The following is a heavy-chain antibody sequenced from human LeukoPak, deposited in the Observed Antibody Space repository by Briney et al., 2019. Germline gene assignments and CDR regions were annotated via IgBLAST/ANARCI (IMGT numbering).Heavy chain of an antibody. V-gene: IGHV3-74*01. D-gene: IGHD6-13*01. J-gene: IGHJ3*02. Sequence: QPGGSLRLSCAASGFTVSSNYMSWVRQAPGKGLVWVSRIISNENSATYADSVKGRFTISRDNAKNTLYLQMNSLRAEDTAVYYCVRGGIASAFDIWGQGTMVTVSS. CDR3: VRGGIASAFDI. CDR1: GFTVSSNY. CDR2: IISNENSA.